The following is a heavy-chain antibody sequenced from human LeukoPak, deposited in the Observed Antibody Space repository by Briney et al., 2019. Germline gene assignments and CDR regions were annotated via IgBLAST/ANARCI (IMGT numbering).Heavy chain of an antibody. CDR3: GSTGIWGRYVRLDY. CDR1: GGSISSSRYN. CDR2: FDNSGST. Sequence: PSETLSLTCTVSGGSISSSRYNWGWIRQPPGKGLEWIGSFDNSGSTYYNPSLKSRVTISVDTSKDQFSLKLSSVTAADTAVYYCGSTGIWGRYVRLDYWGQGTLVTVSS. J-gene: IGHJ4*02. D-gene: IGHD3-16*01. V-gene: IGHV4-39*07.